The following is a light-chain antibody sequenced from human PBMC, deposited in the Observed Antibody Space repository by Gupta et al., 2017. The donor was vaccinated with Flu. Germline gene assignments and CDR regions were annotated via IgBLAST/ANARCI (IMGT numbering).Light chain of an antibody. V-gene: IGKV1D-16*01. CDR2: GAS. Sequence: DFQMTHSPSSLSASVGDRVIITCRASQSVGNSLGWYQQKPEKAPKSLIYGASSLQDGVPSRFSGSGFGTEFTLTISSLQPEDFGTYYCRQDRQYPITFGQGTQVEIK. CDR1: QSVGNS. J-gene: IGKJ5*01. CDR3: RQDRQYPIT.